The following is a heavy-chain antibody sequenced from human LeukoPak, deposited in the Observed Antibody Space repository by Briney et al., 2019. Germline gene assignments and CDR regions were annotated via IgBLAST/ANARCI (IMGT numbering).Heavy chain of an antibody. CDR3: VGRPYYYYGMDV. CDR1: GFTFSSFW. V-gene: IGHV3-7*03. J-gene: IGHJ6*02. CDR2: IKQDGSDK. Sequence: GGSLRLSCAASGFTFSSFWMSWVRQAPGKGLEWVANIKQDGSDKYYVDSVKGRFSISRDNSKNTLYLQMSGLRAEDTAIYYCVGRPYYYYGMDVWGQGTTVTVSS.